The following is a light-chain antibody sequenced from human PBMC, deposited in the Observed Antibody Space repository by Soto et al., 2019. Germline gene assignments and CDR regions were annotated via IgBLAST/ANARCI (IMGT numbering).Light chain of an antibody. J-gene: IGKJ1*01. Sequence: EIVMTQSPATLSVSPGEIATLTCRASKGIYRNLACYQQIPGQAPRLLIYGASTRATGIPARFSGSGSGTEFTLTISSLQSEDFAVYHCQQYSSWPMWTFGQGNKVEIK. CDR3: QQYSSWPMWT. CDR1: KGIYRN. V-gene: IGKV3-15*01. CDR2: GAS.